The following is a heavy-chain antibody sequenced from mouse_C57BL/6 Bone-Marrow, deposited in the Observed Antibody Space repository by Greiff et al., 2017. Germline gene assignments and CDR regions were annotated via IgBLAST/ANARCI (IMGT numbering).Heavy chain of an antibody. D-gene: IGHD1-1*01. Sequence: EVKLMESGPGMVKPSQSLSLTCTVTGYSITSGYDWHXIRHFPGNKLEWMGYISYSGSTNYNPSLKSRISITHDTSKNHFFLKLNSVTTEDTATYYCARSYYYGPMDYWGQGTSVTVSS. V-gene: IGHV3-1*01. CDR3: ARSYYYGPMDY. CDR1: GYSITSGYD. CDR2: ISYSGST. J-gene: IGHJ4*01.